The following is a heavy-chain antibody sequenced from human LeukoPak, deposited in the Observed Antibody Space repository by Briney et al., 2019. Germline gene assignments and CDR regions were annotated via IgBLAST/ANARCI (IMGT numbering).Heavy chain of an antibody. V-gene: IGHV3-23*01. CDR1: GFTFSSYA. Sequence: GGSLRLSCAASGFTFSSYAMSWVRQSPGQGLEWVSGITNGGGSTYYADSVKGRFTISRDNSKNTLYLLMNSLRAEDTAVYYCAKLYDILTGYFDYWGQGTLVTVSS. CDR3: AKLYDILTGYFDY. D-gene: IGHD3-9*01. J-gene: IGHJ4*02. CDR2: ITNGGGST.